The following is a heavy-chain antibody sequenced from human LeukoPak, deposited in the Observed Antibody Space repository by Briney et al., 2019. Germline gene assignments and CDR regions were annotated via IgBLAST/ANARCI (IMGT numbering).Heavy chain of an antibody. J-gene: IGHJ4*02. CDR3: ARDREGWEVPRVFDY. Sequence: ASVKVSCKTSGYTFINYAINWGRQAPGQRPEWMGWINAGNGNTKYPQKFQGRVTITRDTSASTAYMELSSLRSEDTAVYYCARDREGWEVPRVFDYWGQGTLVTVSS. D-gene: IGHD1-26*01. V-gene: IGHV1-3*01. CDR2: INAGNGNT. CDR1: GYTFINYA.